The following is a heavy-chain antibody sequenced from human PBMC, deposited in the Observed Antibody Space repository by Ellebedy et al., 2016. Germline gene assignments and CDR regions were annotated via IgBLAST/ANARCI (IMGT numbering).Heavy chain of an antibody. D-gene: IGHD1-26*01. Sequence: ASVKVSCXASGYTFTYYFMHWLRQAPGQGLEWMGMINPSGGSTLSAQNFRGRLTVTVDTSPSTVYMDLSSLRSEDTAVYYYVRGIVVGARGAGDWGQGTLVTVSS. CDR2: INPSGGST. J-gene: IGHJ4*02. CDR3: VRGIVVGARGAGD. V-gene: IGHV1-46*01. CDR1: GYTFTYYF.